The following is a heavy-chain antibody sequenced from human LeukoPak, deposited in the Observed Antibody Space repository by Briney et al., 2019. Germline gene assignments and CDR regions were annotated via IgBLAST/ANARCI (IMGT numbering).Heavy chain of an antibody. CDR1: GYTFTGYY. CDR2: INPNSGGT. V-gene: IGHV1-2*02. Sequence: VASVKVSCKASGYTFTGYYMHWVRQAAGKGLEWVGWINPNSGGTNYAQKFQGRVTMTRDTSISTAYMELSRLRSDDTAVYYCARAEVTNYYYYYGMDVWGQGTTVTVSS. D-gene: IGHD4-17*01. J-gene: IGHJ6*02. CDR3: ARAEVTNYYYYYGMDV.